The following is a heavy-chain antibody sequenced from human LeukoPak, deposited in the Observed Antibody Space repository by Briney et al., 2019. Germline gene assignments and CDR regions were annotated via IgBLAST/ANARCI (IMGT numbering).Heavy chain of an antibody. CDR2: IKWNAGST. D-gene: IGHD1-7*01. CDR1: GFTFDDYG. V-gene: IGHV3-20*04. Sequence: GGSLRLSCAASGFTFDDYGLSWVRQPPGKGLEWVSSIKWNAGSTTYADSVKGRFTISRDTAKNSLYLRMNSLRAEDTALYYCVRVGDWNYPYFDYWGQGTLVTVPS. CDR3: VRVGDWNYPYFDY. J-gene: IGHJ4*02.